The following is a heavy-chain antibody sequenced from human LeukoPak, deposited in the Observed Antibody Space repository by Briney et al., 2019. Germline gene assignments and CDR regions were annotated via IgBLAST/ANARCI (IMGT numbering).Heavy chain of an antibody. Sequence: GGSLRLSCAASGFTVSSNYMSWVRQAPGKGLEWVSYISSSGTTIYYADSVKGRFTISRDSAKNSLYLQMDSLRAEDTGVYYCARGRVAVAYWGQGTLVTVSS. J-gene: IGHJ4*02. V-gene: IGHV3-11*04. CDR2: ISSSGTTI. CDR1: GFTVSSNY. D-gene: IGHD6-19*01. CDR3: ARGRVAVAY.